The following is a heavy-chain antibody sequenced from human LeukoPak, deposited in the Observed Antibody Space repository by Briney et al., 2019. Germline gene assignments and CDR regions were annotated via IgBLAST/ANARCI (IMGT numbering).Heavy chain of an antibody. CDR1: GGSISSSNYY. CDR3: AAAFDY. D-gene: IGHD6-25*01. J-gene: IGHJ4*02. Sequence: SETLSLACTDSGGSISSSNYYWGWIRQPPGKGLEWIGNMYHSGSTYYNPSLESRVTISLDTSKNQFSLKLSSVTAADTAVYYCAAAFDYWGQGTLVTVSS. CDR2: MYHSGST. V-gene: IGHV4-39*01.